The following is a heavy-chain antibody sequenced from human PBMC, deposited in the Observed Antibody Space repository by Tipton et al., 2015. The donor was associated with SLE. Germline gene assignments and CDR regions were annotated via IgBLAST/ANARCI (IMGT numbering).Heavy chain of an antibody. Sequence: SLRLSCAASGFTFSSYAMHWVRQAPGKGLEWAAVISYDGSNKYYADSVKGRFTISRDNSKNTLYLQMNSLRAEDTAVYYCAREVGLYYYDSSGYYYSHYYYGMDVWGQGTTVTVSS. CDR2: ISYDGSNK. V-gene: IGHV3-30*04. CDR1: GFTFSSYA. J-gene: IGHJ6*02. D-gene: IGHD3-22*01. CDR3: AREVGLYYYDSSGYYYSHYYYGMDV.